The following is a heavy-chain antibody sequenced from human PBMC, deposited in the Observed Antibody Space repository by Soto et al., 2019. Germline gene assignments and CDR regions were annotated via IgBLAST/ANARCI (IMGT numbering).Heavy chain of an antibody. D-gene: IGHD5-18*01. Sequence: QVQLVQSGAEVKKPGASVKVSCKASGYTFTHYYIHLVRQAPGQGLEWMGIINPNGGSTTYAQKFRAGFTMTRDTSTSTVYMELSSLRSEDSALYYCATSVHSDMDFDYWGQGTQVTVSS. V-gene: IGHV1-46*01. CDR2: INPNGGST. CDR1: GYTFTHYY. CDR3: ATSVHSDMDFDY. J-gene: IGHJ4*02.